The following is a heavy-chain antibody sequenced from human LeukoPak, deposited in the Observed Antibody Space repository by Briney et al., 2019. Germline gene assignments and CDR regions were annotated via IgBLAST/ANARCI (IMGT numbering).Heavy chain of an antibody. V-gene: IGHV3-20*04. CDR1: GFTFDDYG. Sequence: GGSLRLSCAASGFTFDDYGMSWVRQAPGKGLEWVSGINWNGGSTGYADSVKGRFTISRDNAKNSLYLQMNSLRAEDTALYYCARDGDCSSTSCLRPYTGFDPWGQGTLVTVSS. CDR3: ARDGDCSSTSCLRPYTGFDP. CDR2: INWNGGST. D-gene: IGHD2-2*01. J-gene: IGHJ5*02.